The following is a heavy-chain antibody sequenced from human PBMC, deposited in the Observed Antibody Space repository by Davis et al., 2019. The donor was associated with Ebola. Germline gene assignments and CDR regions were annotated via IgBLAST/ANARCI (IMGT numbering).Heavy chain of an antibody. CDR2: IIPIFGTA. V-gene: IGHV1-69*13. Sequence: SVKVSCKASGGTFSSYAISWVRQAPGQGLEWMGGIIPIFGTANYAQKFQGRVTITADESTSTAYMELSSLRSEDTAVYYCARGHAKVVPAAIQLTRYYGMDVWGQGTTVTVSS. CDR1: GGTFSSYA. D-gene: IGHD2-2*02. J-gene: IGHJ6*02. CDR3: ARGHAKVVPAAIQLTRYYGMDV.